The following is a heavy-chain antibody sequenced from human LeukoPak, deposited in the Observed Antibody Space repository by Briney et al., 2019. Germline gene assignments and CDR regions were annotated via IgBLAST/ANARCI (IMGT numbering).Heavy chain of an antibody. Sequence: SETLSLTCTVSGGSISSSSYYWGWIRQPPGKGLEWIGSIYYSGSTYYNPSLKSRVTISVDTSKNQFSLKLSSVTAADTAVYYCARGAVYRAVAPDYWGQGTLVTVSS. CDR2: IYYSGST. CDR3: ARGAVYRAVAPDY. D-gene: IGHD6-19*01. V-gene: IGHV4-39*07. CDR1: GGSISSSSYY. J-gene: IGHJ4*02.